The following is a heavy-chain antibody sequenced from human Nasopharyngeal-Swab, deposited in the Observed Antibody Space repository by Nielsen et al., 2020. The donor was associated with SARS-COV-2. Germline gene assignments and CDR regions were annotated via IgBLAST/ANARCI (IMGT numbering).Heavy chain of an antibody. CDR2: ISSSSSTI. J-gene: IGHJ4*02. Sequence: WIRQPPGKGLEWVSYISSSSSTIYYADSVKGRFTISRDNAKNSLYLQMNSLRAEDTAVYYCARDQRLQYFDWFAGPVDYWGQGTLVTVSS. D-gene: IGHD3-9*01. CDR3: ARDQRLQYFDWFAGPVDY. V-gene: IGHV3-48*01.